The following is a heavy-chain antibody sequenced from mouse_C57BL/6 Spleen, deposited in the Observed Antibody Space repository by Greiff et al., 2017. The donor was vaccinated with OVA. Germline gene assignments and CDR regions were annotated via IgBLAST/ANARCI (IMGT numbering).Heavy chain of an antibody. CDR2: ISYDGSN. CDR3: AREGSSLDY. CDR1: GYSITSGYY. Sequence: EVQVVESGPGLVKPSQSLSLTCSVTGYSITSGYYWNWIRQFPGNKLEWMGYISYDGSNNYNPSLKNRISITRDTSKNQFFLKLNSVTTEDTATYYCAREGSSLDYWGQGTTLTVSS. J-gene: IGHJ2*01. D-gene: IGHD1-1*01. V-gene: IGHV3-6*01.